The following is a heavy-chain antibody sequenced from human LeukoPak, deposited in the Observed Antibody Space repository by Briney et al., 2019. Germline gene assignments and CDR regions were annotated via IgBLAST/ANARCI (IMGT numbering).Heavy chain of an antibody. CDR2: IIPILGIA. CDR1: GGTFNSYA. J-gene: IGHJ4*02. Sequence: ASVKVSCKASGGTFNSYAISWVRQAPGQGLEWMGRIIPILGIANYAQKFQGRVTITADKSTSTAYMELSSLRSEDTAVYYCARGRTVTAKYYFDYWGQGTLVTVSS. V-gene: IGHV1-69*04. CDR3: ARGRTVTAKYYFDY. D-gene: IGHD4-4*01.